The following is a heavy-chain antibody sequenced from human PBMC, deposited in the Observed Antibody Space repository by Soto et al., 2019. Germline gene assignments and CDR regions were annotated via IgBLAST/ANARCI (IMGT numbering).Heavy chain of an antibody. V-gene: IGHV1-46*01. J-gene: IGHJ4*02. Sequence: QVQLMQSGADVKKPGASVKVSCKASGDTFTDYYIHWVRQAPGQGLEWMGTVNPSGGHTTYAQHFLGRVTMPRDTSTSTLYMELTSLTSDDTAIYYCARGGHVVVVTAALDYWGQGTLVTVSS. D-gene: IGHD2-21*02. CDR1: GDTFTDYY. CDR2: VNPSGGHT. CDR3: ARGGHVVVVTAALDY.